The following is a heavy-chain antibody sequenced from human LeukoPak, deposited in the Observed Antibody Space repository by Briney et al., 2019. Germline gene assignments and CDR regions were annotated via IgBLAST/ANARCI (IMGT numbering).Heavy chain of an antibody. V-gene: IGHV1-69*13. Sequence: SVKVSCKASGGTFSSYAISWVRQAPGQGLEWMGGIIPIFGTANYAQKFQGRVTITADESTSTAYMELSSLRSEDTAVYYRARVRASGSYLGDYFDYWGQGTLVTVSS. D-gene: IGHD1-26*01. J-gene: IGHJ4*02. CDR3: ARVRASGSYLGDYFDY. CDR2: IIPIFGTA. CDR1: GGTFSSYA.